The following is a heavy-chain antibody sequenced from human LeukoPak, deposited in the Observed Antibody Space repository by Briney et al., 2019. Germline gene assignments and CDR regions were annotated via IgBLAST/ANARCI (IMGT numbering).Heavy chain of an antibody. CDR2: TDYRSKWYN. CDR3: ARGGAGGRAFDI. D-gene: IGHD2-15*01. Sequence: SQTLSLTCAMSGDSVSSSSAAWNWIRQSPSRCLEWLGRTDYRSKWYNDYAVSVKSRLTINPDTSKNQFSLQLNSVTPEDTAVYYCARGGAGGRAFDIWGQGTMVTVSS. V-gene: IGHV6-1*01. J-gene: IGHJ3*02. CDR1: GDSVSSSSAA.